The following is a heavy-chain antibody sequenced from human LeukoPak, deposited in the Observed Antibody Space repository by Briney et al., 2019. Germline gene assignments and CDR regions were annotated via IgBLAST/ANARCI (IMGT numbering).Heavy chain of an antibody. V-gene: IGHV4-39*07. D-gene: IGHD2-15*01. CDR2: IYYSGTT. CDR1: GGSISSSSYY. J-gene: IGHJ6*02. CDR3: AEVVAATYGMDV. Sequence: PSETLSLTCTVSGGSISSSSYYWGWIRQPPGKGLEWIGSIYYSGTTYYNPSLKSRVTISVDTSKNQFSLKLSSVTAADTAVYYCAEVVAATYGMDVWGQGTTVTVSS.